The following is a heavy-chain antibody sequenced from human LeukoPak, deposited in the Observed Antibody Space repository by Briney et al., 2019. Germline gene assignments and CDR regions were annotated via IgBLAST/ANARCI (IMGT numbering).Heavy chain of an antibody. Sequence: GGSLRLSCAASGFTVSSNYMSWVRQAPGKGLEWVSVIYSGGSTYYADSVKGRFTISRHNSKNTLYLQMNSLRAEDTAVYYYARVSRSGAFDYWGQGTLVTVSS. CDR2: IYSGGST. CDR1: GFTVSSNY. V-gene: IGHV3-53*04. CDR3: ARVSRSGAFDY. D-gene: IGHD2-15*01. J-gene: IGHJ4*02.